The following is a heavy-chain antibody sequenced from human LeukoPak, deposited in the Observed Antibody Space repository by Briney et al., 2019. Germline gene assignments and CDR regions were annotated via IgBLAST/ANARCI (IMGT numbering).Heavy chain of an antibody. CDR1: GFTFSSYS. Sequence: GGSLRLSCAASGFTFSSYSMNWVRQAPGKGLEWVSSISSSSGYMYYANSVKGRFTISRDNAKNSLYLQMNSLRAEDTAVYYCAGDEHSSGGTGKWGQGTLVTVSS. CDR2: ISSSSGYM. D-gene: IGHD6-19*01. J-gene: IGHJ4*02. V-gene: IGHV3-21*01. CDR3: AGDEHSSGGTGK.